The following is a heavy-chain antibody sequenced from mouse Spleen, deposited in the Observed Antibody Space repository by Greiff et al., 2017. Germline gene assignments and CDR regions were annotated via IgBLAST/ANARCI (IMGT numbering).Heavy chain of an antibody. CDR2: ISSGGGST. Sequence: EVMLVESGGGLVKPGGSLKLSCAASGFAFSSYDMSWVRQTPEKRLEWVAYISSGGGSTYYPDTVKGRFTISRDNAKNTLYLQMSSLKSEDTAMYYCARFQGNAMDYWGQGTSVTVSS. V-gene: IGHV5-12-1*01. CDR1: GFAFSSYD. CDR3: ARFQGNAMDY. J-gene: IGHJ4*01.